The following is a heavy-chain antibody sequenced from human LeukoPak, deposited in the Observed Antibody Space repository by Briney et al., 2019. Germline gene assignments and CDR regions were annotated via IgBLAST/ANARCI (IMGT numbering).Heavy chain of an antibody. V-gene: IGHV4-34*01. D-gene: IGHD2-2*01. Sequence: PSETLSLTCAVYGGTFSGYYWSWIRQPPGKRLEWVGESNDSGGTNYNPSLKSRVTISVDRSKNQFSLKLSSVTAADTAVYYCARVLVVPAAQLSYWFDPWGQGTLVTVSS. CDR3: ARVLVVPAAQLSYWFDP. CDR1: GGTFSGYY. J-gene: IGHJ5*02. CDR2: SNDSGGT.